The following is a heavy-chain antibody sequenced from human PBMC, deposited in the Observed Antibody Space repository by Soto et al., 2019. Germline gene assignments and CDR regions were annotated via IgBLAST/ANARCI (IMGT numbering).Heavy chain of an antibody. Sequence: SETLSLTCTVSGGSISSYYWSWIRQPPGKGLEWIGYIYYSGSTNYNPSLKSRVTISVDTSKNQFSLKLSSVTAADTAVYYCARGLRGVAAIYNWFDPWGQGTLVTVSS. CDR1: GGSISSYY. CDR3: ARGLRGVAAIYNWFDP. D-gene: IGHD2-15*01. V-gene: IGHV4-59*08. J-gene: IGHJ5*02. CDR2: IYYSGST.